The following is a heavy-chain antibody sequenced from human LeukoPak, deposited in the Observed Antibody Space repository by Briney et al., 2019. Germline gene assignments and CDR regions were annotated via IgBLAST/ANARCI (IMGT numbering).Heavy chain of an antibody. CDR2: IIPIFGTA. J-gene: IGHJ4*02. V-gene: IGHV1-69*06. Sequence: ASVKVSCKASGGTFSSYAISWVRQAPGQGLEWMGGIIPIFGTANYAQKFQGRVTITADKSTSTAYMELSSLRSEDTAVYYCARSGQQLVRGAFDYGGQRTLVTVFS. D-gene: IGHD6-13*01. CDR1: GGTFSSYA. CDR3: ARSGQQLVRGAFDY.